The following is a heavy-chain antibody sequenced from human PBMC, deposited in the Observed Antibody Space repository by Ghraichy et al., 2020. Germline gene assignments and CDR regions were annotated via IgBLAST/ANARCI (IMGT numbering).Heavy chain of an antibody. V-gene: IGHV4-34*01. Sequence: SETLSLTCAVYGGSFSGYYWSWIRQPPGKGLEWIGEINHSGSTNYNPSLKSRVTISVDTSKNQFSPKLSSVTAADTAVYYCARVLFATTVTTQKPYYYYGMDVWGQGTTVTVSS. CDR1: GGSFSGYY. CDR2: INHSGST. CDR3: ARVLFATTVTTQKPYYYYGMDV. J-gene: IGHJ6*02. D-gene: IGHD4-11*01.